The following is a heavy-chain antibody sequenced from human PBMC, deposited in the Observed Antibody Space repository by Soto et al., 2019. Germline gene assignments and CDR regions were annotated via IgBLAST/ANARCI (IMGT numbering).Heavy chain of an antibody. CDR2: ISSSSSYI. J-gene: IGHJ6*02. Sequence: VGSLRLSCAASGFTFSSYSMNWVRQAPGKGLEWVSSISSSSSYIYYADSVKGRFTISRDNAKNSLYLQMNSLRAEDTAVYYCARPYSSSWPYGMDVWGQGTTVTVSS. CDR3: ARPYSSSWPYGMDV. D-gene: IGHD6-13*01. CDR1: GFTFSSYS. V-gene: IGHV3-21*01.